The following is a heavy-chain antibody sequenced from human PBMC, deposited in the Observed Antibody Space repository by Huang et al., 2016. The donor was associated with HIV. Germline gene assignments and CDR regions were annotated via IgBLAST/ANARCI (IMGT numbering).Heavy chain of an antibody. J-gene: IGHJ6*03. Sequence: QVQLVQSGAEVKKPGASVKVSCKASGYTLSSCGISWVRQAPGQGLEWVGWIIVYNGNTKFAQKFQGRRTMTTDTATSTAYMELRSLRSDDTAVYYCARGGGIQLWLLGYYYMDVWGNGTTVTVSS. V-gene: IGHV1-18*01. CDR3: ARGGGIQLWLLGYYYMDV. CDR1: GYTLSSCG. D-gene: IGHD5-18*01. CDR2: IIVYNGNT.